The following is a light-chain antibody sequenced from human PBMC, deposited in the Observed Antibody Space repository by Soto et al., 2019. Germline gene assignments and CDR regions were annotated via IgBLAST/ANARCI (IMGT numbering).Light chain of an antibody. J-gene: IGLJ1*01. CDR3: QSYGTTRSGLYV. V-gene: IGLV1-40*01. CDR1: SSNIGAGKD. CDR2: ADS. Sequence: QSVLTQPPSVSGAPGQRVTISCTGSSSNIGAGKDVNWFRQLPGTAPKLLIYADSSRPSGVPDRFSGSKSGSSASLAITGLPVEDEADCQSYGTTRSGLYVFGTGTKLTVL.